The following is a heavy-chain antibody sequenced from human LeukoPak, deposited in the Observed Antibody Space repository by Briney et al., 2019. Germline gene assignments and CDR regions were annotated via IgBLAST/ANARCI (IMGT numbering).Heavy chain of an antibody. CDR3: ARFDLRFLEWLYPPPDQGVDY. Sequence: ASVKVSCKASGYTFTSYGISWVQQAPGQGLEWMGLISADNGNTNYAEKLQGRVTMTTDTSTSTAYMELRSLRSDDTAVYYCARFDLRFLEWLYPPPDQGVDYWGQGTLVTVSS. CDR2: ISADNGNT. CDR1: GYTFTSYG. V-gene: IGHV1-18*01. D-gene: IGHD3-3*01. J-gene: IGHJ4*02.